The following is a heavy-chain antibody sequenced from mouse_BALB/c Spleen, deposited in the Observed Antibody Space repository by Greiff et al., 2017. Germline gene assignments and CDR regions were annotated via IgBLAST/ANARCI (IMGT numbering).Heavy chain of an antibody. D-gene: IGHD1-1*01. V-gene: IGHV5-12-1*01. CDR1: GFAFSSYD. CDR3: ARQAGRYYYGSSYDYAMDY. CDR2: ISSGGGST. J-gene: IGHJ4*01. Sequence: VQLKESGGGLVQPGGSLKLSCAASGFAFSSYDMSWVRQTPEKRLEWVAYISSGGGSTYYPDTVKGRFTISRDNAKNTLYLQMSSLKSEDTAMYYCARQAGRYYYGSSYDYAMDYWGQGTSVTVSS.